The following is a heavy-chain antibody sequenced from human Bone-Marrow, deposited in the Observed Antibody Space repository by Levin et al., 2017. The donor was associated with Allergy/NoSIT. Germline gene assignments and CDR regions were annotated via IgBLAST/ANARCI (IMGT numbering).Heavy chain of an antibody. CDR1: GFSFDDYA. CDR2: INRGGDTL. D-gene: IGHD3-3*01. CDR3: ARDVSVEQYDFWSGRMDL. V-gene: IGHV3-11*01. J-gene: IGHJ6*02. Sequence: KTGGSLRLSCAASGFSFDDYAMHWVRKSPGKGLEWISFINRGGDTLFYADSVRGRFTVSRDNTEDSLYLQMTSLRAEDTAVYYCARDVSVEQYDFWSGRMDLWGQGTTVIVSS.